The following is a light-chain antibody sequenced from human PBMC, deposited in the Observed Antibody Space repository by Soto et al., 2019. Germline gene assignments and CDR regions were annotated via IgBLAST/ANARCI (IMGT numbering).Light chain of an antibody. V-gene: IGKV3-11*01. Sequence: EIVLTQSPATLSLSPGEIATLSCRASQSISSYLAWFQQKPGQAPRLLIYDASSRATGIPARFSGSGSGTDFTLTISSVESEDSAAYYCQQRYNRYTFGQGTKLEIK. J-gene: IGKJ2*01. CDR2: DAS. CDR1: QSISSY. CDR3: QQRYNRYT.